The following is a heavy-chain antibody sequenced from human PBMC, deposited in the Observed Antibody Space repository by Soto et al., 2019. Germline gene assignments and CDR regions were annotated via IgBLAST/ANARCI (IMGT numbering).Heavy chain of an antibody. J-gene: IGHJ4*02. CDR3: AREKLGATFAY. CDR1: GGTFTAST. D-gene: IGHD1-26*01. Sequence: QVLLVQSGAELRKPGSSVKVSCKTSGGTFTASTFSWVRQAPGQGIEWMGRVIPFTDLTDYAQKLQDRLALTADKSTTPVYRELTSLRSEDTALYFCAREKLGATFAYWGQGTLVTVSS. CDR2: VIPFTDLT. V-gene: IGHV1-69*02.